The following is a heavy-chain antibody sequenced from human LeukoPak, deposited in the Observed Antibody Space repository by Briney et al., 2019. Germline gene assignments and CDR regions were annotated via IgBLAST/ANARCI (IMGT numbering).Heavy chain of an antibody. CDR1: GFTFNTFP. CDR2: ISSSSSYI. Sequence: GGSLRLSCAASGFTFNTFPMSWVRQAPGKGLEWVSSISSSSSYIYYADSVKGRFTISRDNAKNSLYLQMNSLRAEDTAVYYCARGATMIVVALGYWGQGTLVTVSS. CDR3: ARGATMIVVALGY. J-gene: IGHJ4*02. V-gene: IGHV3-21*01. D-gene: IGHD3-22*01.